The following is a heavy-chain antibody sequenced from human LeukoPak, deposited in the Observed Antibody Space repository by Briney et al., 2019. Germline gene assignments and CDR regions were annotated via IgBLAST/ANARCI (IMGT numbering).Heavy chain of an antibody. J-gene: IGHJ3*01. CDR2: VYYTGNT. V-gene: IGHV4-39*01. CDR3: VRDCYDSSGYYSDAFDL. Sequence: PSGTLSLTCTVSGVFISSGDYYWGWIRQPPGKGLEWIGSVYYTGNTYNNPSLKSRVTISVDTSKNQFSLKLTSVTAADTAVYYCVRDCYDSSGYYSDAFDLWSQGTMVAVSS. CDR1: GVFISSGDYY. D-gene: IGHD3-22*01.